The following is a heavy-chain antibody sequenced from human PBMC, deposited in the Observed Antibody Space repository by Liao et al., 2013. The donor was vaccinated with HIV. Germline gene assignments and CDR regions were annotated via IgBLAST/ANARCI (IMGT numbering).Heavy chain of an antibody. V-gene: IGHV4-34*01. Sequence: QVQLQQWGAGLLKPSETLSLTCAVYGGSFSGYYWSWIRQPPGKGLEWIGEINHSGSTNYNPSLKSRVTISVDTSKNQFSLKLSSVTAADTAVYYCARDGGERYWSGYYYYYYMDVWGQRDHGHRLL. J-gene: IGHJ6*03. D-gene: IGHD3-16*01. CDR3: ARDGGERYWSGYYYYYYMDV. CDR2: INHSGST. CDR1: GGSFSGYY.